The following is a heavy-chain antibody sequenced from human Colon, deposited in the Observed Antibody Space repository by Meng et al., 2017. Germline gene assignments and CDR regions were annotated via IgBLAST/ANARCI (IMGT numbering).Heavy chain of an antibody. Sequence: QVKLKECGVWLLRPSETLSLTCTVYGGSFTDFYWSWVRQSPERGLEWIGEINHGGGTNYNPSLSSRVTISLDTSKNQFFLKMNSVTAADTAVYYCARVDFPGDFRDSSGLGLWGQGTLVTVSS. V-gene: IGHV4-34*01. J-gene: IGHJ4*02. CDR3: ARVDFPGDFRDSSGLGL. CDR1: GGSFTDFY. CDR2: INHGGGT. D-gene: IGHD3-22*01.